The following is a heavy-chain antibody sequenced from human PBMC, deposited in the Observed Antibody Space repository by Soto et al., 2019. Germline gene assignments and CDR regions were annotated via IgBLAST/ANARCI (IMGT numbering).Heavy chain of an antibody. CDR3: ARGFLSSGWYSYYYGMDV. V-gene: IGHV6-1*01. CDR1: GYSVSSNSAA. D-gene: IGHD6-19*01. Sequence: SHTLSLPCAISGYSVSSNSAALNWIRQSPSRGLEWLGRTYYRSKWYNDYAVSVKSRITINPDTSKNQFSLQLNSVTPEDTAVYYCARGFLSSGWYSYYYGMDVWGQGTTVTVSS. CDR2: TYYRSKWYN. J-gene: IGHJ6*02.